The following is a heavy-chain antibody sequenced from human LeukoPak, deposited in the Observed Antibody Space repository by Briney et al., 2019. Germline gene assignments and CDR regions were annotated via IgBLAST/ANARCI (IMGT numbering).Heavy chain of an antibody. CDR3: TRGYSYGFH. CDR1: GFTFGDYA. Sequence: GGSLRLSCTASGFTFGDYAMSWFRQAPGKGLEWLGFIRSKTHSGATEYAASVRGRFTISRDDSKSIAYLQMDSLKTEDTAMYYCTRGYSYGFHWGQGTLVTVSS. J-gene: IGHJ4*02. D-gene: IGHD5-18*01. V-gene: IGHV3-49*03. CDR2: IRSKTHSGAT.